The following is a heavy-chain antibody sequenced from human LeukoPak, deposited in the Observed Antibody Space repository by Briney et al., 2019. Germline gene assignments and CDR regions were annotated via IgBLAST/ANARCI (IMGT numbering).Heavy chain of an antibody. CDR3: ARGSHYYGSGSPNWFDP. D-gene: IGHD3-10*01. J-gene: IGHJ5*02. Sequence: PSETLSLTCTASGGSISGYYWTWIRQPPGKGLEWIGYIYYSGNTNYNPSLKSRVTISVDTSKNQFSLKLSSVTAADTAVYYCARGSHYYGSGSPNWFDPWGQGTLVTVSS. V-gene: IGHV4-59*01. CDR2: IYYSGNT. CDR1: GGSISGYY.